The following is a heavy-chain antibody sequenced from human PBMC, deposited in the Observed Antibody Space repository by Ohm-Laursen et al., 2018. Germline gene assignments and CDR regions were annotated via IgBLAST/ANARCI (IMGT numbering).Heavy chain of an antibody. D-gene: IGHD3-10*01. V-gene: IGHV3-23*01. CDR3: AKGLSGGPGHGNYFDP. CDR1: GFTFSNSA. Sequence: SLRLSCAASGFTFSNSAMSWVRQAPGKGLAWVAAIIGSGGVTQYAASVKGRFTISRDNSNNTLYLQMNSLRVEDTAVYYCAKGLSGGPGHGNYFDPWGQGTLVTVSS. J-gene: IGHJ5*02. CDR2: IIGSGGVT.